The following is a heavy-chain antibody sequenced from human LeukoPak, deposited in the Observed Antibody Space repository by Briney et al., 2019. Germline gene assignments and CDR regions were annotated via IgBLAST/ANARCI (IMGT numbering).Heavy chain of an antibody. CDR2: VYHSGAT. D-gene: IGHD6-19*01. CDR1: GGSISSSSYY. Sequence: SETLSLTCTVSGGSISSSSYYWGWIRQPPGKGLEWIGRVYHSGATYYTPSLKSRVTISVDTSKNQFSLNLTSVTAADTAVYYCARDSSGTLSGGGWFDPWGQGTLVTVSS. J-gene: IGHJ5*02. CDR3: ARDSSGTLSGGGWFDP. V-gene: IGHV4-39*07.